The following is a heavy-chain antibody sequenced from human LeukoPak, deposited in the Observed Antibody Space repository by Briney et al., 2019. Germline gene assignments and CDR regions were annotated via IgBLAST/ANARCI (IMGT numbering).Heavy chain of an antibody. V-gene: IGHV4-59*08. Sequence: ASETLSLTCAVYGGSFSGYYWSWIRQPPGKGLEWIGYIFSSGSTNYNPSLKSRATISEDTSVNQFSLKLSSVTAADTAVYYCARHYYDRSDSYSFDYWGQGTLVTVSS. CDR2: IFSSGST. CDR1: GGSFSGYY. CDR3: ARHYYDRSDSYSFDY. J-gene: IGHJ4*02. D-gene: IGHD3-22*01.